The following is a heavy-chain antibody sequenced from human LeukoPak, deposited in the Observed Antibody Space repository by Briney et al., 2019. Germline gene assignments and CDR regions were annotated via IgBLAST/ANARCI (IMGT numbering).Heavy chain of an antibody. V-gene: IGHV3-23*01. J-gene: IGHJ4*02. CDR3: AKQEYEYYDILTGYYFPDY. D-gene: IGHD3-9*01. CDR1: GFTFSSYA. CDR2: ISGSGGST. Sequence: PGGSLRLSCAASGFTFSSYAMSWVRQAPGKGLEWASAISGSGGSTYYADSVKGRFTISRDNSKNTPYLQMNSLRAEDTAVYYCAKQEYEYYDILTGYYFPDYWGQGTLVIVSS.